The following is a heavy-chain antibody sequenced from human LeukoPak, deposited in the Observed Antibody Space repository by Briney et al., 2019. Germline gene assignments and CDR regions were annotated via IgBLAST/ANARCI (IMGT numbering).Heavy chain of an antibody. CDR1: GGTFSSYA. Sequence: EASVKVSCKASGGTFSSYAISWVRQASGKGLEWVGRIRSKANSYATAYAASVKGRFTISRDDSKNTAYLQMNSLKTEDTAVYYCTRLGPGSGSSVWGQGTLVTVSS. V-gene: IGHV3-73*01. D-gene: IGHD3-10*01. CDR2: IRSKANSYAT. CDR3: TRLGPGSGSSV. J-gene: IGHJ4*02.